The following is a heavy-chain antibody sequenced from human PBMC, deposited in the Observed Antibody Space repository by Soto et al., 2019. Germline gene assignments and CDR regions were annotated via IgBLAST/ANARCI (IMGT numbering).Heavy chain of an antibody. CDR1: GDTFTSYA. CDR2: IIPTFGTA. CDR3: ARYSSRFYYYGMDV. J-gene: IGHJ6*02. V-gene: IGHV1-69*13. Sequence: SVKVSCKASGDTFTSYAISWVRQAPGQGLEWMGGIIPTFGTANYAQKFQDRVTITADASTSTAYMELSSLRSEDTAVYYCARYSSRFYYYGMDVWGQGTTVTVSS. D-gene: IGHD6-13*01.